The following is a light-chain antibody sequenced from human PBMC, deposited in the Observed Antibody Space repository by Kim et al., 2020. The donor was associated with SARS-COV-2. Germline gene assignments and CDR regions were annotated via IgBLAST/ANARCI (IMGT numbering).Light chain of an antibody. CDR3: QKCDSAPWT. CDR2: AAS. Sequence: ASVGDRVTITCRASQDISNYLAWFQLKPGKAPTLLIYAASAVQPGVPSRFSGSGSGTDFTLTVTSLQPEDVATYYCQKCDSAPWTFGQGTKVDIK. V-gene: IGKV1-27*01. CDR1: QDISNY. J-gene: IGKJ1*01.